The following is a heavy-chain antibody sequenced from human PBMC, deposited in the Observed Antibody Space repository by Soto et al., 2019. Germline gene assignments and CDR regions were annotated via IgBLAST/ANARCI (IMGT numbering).Heavy chain of an antibody. Sequence: GGSLRLSCAASGFTFSSYGMHWVRQAPGKGLEWVAVISYDGSNKYYADSVKGRFTISRDNSKNTLYLQMNSLRAEDTAVYYCAKDHTMVRGVRVDYWGQGTLVTVSS. J-gene: IGHJ4*02. CDR2: ISYDGSNK. CDR1: GFTFSSYG. CDR3: AKDHTMVRGVRVDY. V-gene: IGHV3-30*18. D-gene: IGHD3-10*01.